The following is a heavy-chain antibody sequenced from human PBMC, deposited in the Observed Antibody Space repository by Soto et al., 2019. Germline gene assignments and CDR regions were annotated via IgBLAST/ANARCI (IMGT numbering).Heavy chain of an antibody. Sequence: SVKVSCKASGGTFSSYTISWVRQAPGQGLEWMGRIIPILGIANYAQKFQGRVTITADKSTSTAYMELSSPRSEDTAVYYCARAYCTNGVCSHLAYWGQGTLVTVSS. CDR2: IIPILGIA. J-gene: IGHJ4*02. D-gene: IGHD2-8*01. CDR1: GGTFSSYT. V-gene: IGHV1-69*02. CDR3: ARAYCTNGVCSHLAY.